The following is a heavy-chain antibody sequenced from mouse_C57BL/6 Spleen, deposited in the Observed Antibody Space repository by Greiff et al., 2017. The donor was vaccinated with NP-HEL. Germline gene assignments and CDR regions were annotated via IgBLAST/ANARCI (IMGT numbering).Heavy chain of an antibody. Sequence: EVMLVESGEGLVKPGGSLKLSCAASGFTFSSYAMSWVRQTPEKRLEWVAYISSGGDYIYYADTVQGRFTISSDNARNTLYLQMSSLKSEDTAMDYCTRVRRWKYFDVWGTGTTVTVSS. CDR1: GFTFSSYA. V-gene: IGHV5-9-1*02. CDR2: ISSGGDYI. CDR3: TRVRRWKYFDV. D-gene: IGHD2-14*01. J-gene: IGHJ1*03.